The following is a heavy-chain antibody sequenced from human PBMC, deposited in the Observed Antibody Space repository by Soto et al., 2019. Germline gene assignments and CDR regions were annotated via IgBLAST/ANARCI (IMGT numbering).Heavy chain of an antibody. CDR3: ARHNYGSGSTYFAY. V-gene: IGHV3-53*01. J-gene: IGHJ4*02. D-gene: IGHD3-10*01. CDR2: IYSGGST. Sequence: GGSLRLSCAASGFTVSNHFMSWVRQAPGKGLEWVSIIYSGGSTYYADSVKGRFTLSRDTSKDTLYLQMNSLRAEDTAVYYCARHNYGSGSTYFAYWGQGTLVTVSS. CDR1: GFTVSNHF.